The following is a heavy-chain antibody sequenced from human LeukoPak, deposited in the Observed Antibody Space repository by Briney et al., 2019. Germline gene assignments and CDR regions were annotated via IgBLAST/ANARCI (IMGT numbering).Heavy chain of an antibody. J-gene: IGHJ4*02. CDR2: INPSDGST. D-gene: IGHD6-13*01. CDR3: TAAGNRRGDY. CDR1: GYTFTSYY. Sequence: ASVKVSCKASGYTFTSYYIHWVRQAPGQGLEWMGIINPSDGSTSYAQKFQGRVTMTRDTSTSTVYMELSSLRSEDTAVYYCTAAGNRRGDYWGRGTLVTVSS. V-gene: IGHV1-46*01.